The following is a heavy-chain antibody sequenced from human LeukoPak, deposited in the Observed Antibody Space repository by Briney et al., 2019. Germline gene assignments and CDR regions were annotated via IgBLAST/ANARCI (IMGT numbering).Heavy chain of an antibody. V-gene: IGHV5-51*01. CDR3: ARGFYYMDV. CDR1: GYSFPNYW. Sequence: GESLKISCRGSGYSFPNYWIVWVRQMPGKGLEWMGVIYPGDSDTRYSPSFQGQVTISADKSISTAYLQWSSLKASDTAMYYCARGFYYMDVWGKGTTVTVSS. J-gene: IGHJ6*03. CDR2: IYPGDSDT.